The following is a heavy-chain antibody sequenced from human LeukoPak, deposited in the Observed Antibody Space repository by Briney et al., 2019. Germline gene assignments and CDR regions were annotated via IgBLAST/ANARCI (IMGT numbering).Heavy chain of an antibody. CDR2: ISTRAAII. Sequence: GGSLRLSCAASGFTFSDHYMSWIRQAPGKGPEWVAYISTRAAIIYYVDSVRGRFTVSADNAKNSLYLQMNSLRPEDTALYYCARGGDYAGVAALLDLWGRGTPVTVSS. D-gene: IGHD4-23*01. CDR1: GFTFSDHY. J-gene: IGHJ4*02. CDR3: ARGGDYAGVAALLDL. V-gene: IGHV3-11*01.